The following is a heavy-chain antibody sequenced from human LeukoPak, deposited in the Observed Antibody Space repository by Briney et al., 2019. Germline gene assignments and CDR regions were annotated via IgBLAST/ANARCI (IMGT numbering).Heavy chain of an antibody. CDR2: IIPIFGTA. D-gene: IGHD3-10*01. J-gene: IGHJ6*04. CDR1: LGTFSSYA. Sequence: SVKVSCRASLGTFSSYAISWVRQAPGQGLEWMGGIIPIFGTANYAQTFQGRDTITADKSTSTAYMELSSLRSEDTCVEYCTWFGEPQPPTYGMDVWGKGTTVTVPS. CDR3: TWFGEPQPPTYGMDV. V-gene: IGHV1-69*06.